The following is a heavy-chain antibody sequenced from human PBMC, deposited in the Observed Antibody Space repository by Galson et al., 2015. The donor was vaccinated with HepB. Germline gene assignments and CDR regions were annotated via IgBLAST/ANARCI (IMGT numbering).Heavy chain of an antibody. D-gene: IGHD4-23*01. CDR2: ISAYNGNT. Sequence: SVKVSCKASGYTFTSHGISWVRQAPGQGLEWMGWISAYNGNTNYAQKLQGRVTMTTDTSTSTAYMELRSLRSDDTAVYYCARERVTPGVSWFDPWGQGTLVTVSS. CDR1: GYTFTSHG. CDR3: ARERVTPGVSWFDP. V-gene: IGHV1-18*04. J-gene: IGHJ5*02.